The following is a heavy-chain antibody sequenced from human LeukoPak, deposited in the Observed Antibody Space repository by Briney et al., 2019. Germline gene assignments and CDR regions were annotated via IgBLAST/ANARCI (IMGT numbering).Heavy chain of an antibody. CDR3: ARVWIQTRAFDI. J-gene: IGHJ3*02. Sequence: GGSLRLSCVASGFTFSDYYMSWIRQAPGKGLEWVSYMSSTGDTIYYADSVKGRFTISRDNAKNSLFLQMNSLRAEDTAVYYCARVWIQTRAFDIWGQGTMVTVSS. CDR1: GFTFSDYY. CDR2: MSSTGDTI. V-gene: IGHV3-11*01. D-gene: IGHD5-18*01.